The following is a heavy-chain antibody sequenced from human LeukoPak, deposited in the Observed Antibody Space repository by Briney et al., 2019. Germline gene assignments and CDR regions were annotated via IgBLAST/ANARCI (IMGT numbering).Heavy chain of an antibody. D-gene: IGHD3-3*01. J-gene: IGHJ4*02. Sequence: SGPTLVKPSETLSLTCTVSGGSISSYYWSWIRQPPGKGLEWIGYIYDSGSTNYNPSLKSRVTISVDTSKNQFSLKLSSVTAADTAVYYCAREFSWSGFFDYWGQGTLVTVSS. CDR1: GGSISSYY. V-gene: IGHV4-59*01. CDR2: IYDSGST. CDR3: AREFSWSGFFDY.